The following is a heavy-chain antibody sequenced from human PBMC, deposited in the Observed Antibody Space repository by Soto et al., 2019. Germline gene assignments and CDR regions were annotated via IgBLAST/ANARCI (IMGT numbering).Heavy chain of an antibody. J-gene: IGHJ1*01. Sequence: QVQLQESGPGLVKASQTLSLTCNVSGGSLSSGGYYWTWIRQHPGKVLEWIGNIHHSGSTFYNPSLKSRVSISVDTSKNQFSLKLSSVTAADTAVYFCVRGVLSWGQGTLVTVSS. CDR1: GGSLSSGGYY. V-gene: IGHV4-31*03. CDR2: IHHSGST. D-gene: IGHD3-10*01. CDR3: VRGVLS.